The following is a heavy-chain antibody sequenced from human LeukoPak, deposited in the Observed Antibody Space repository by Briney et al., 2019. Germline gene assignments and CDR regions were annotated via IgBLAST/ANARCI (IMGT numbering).Heavy chain of an antibody. V-gene: IGHV4-39*07. CDR1: GGSISSSSYY. D-gene: IGHD3-22*01. Sequence: PSETLSLTCTVSGGSISSSSYYWGWIRQPPGKGLEWIGSIYYSGSTYYNPSLKSRVTISVDTSKNQFSLKLSSVTAADTAVYYCARVPIWGSSGYYHSWGQGTLVTVSS. CDR2: IYYSGST. CDR3: ARVPIWGSSGYYHS. J-gene: IGHJ4*02.